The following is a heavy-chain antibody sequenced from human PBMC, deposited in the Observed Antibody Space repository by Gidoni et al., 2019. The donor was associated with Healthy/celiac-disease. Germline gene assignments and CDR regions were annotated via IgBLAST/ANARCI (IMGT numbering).Heavy chain of an antibody. Sequence: QVQLQQWGAGLLKPSETLSLTCAVYGGSSSGYYWSWIRQPPGKGLEWIGEINHSGSTNYNPSLKSRVTISVDTSKNQFSLKLSSVTAADTAVYYCARGGIAARRAYFQHWGQGTLVTVSS. CDR2: INHSGST. CDR1: GGSSSGYY. V-gene: IGHV4-34*01. CDR3: ARGGIAARRAYFQH. D-gene: IGHD6-6*01. J-gene: IGHJ1*01.